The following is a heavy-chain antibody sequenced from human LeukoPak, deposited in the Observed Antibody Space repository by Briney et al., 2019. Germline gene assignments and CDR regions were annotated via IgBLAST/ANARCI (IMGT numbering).Heavy chain of an antibody. V-gene: IGHV1-46*01. J-gene: IGHJ5*02. CDR1: GYTFTSYY. CDR2: INPSGGST. D-gene: IGHD4-11*01. Sequence: ASVKVSCKASGYTFTSYYMHWVRQAPGQGLEWMGIINPSGGSTSYAQKFQGRVTMTRDTSTSTVYMELSSLRSEDTAVYYCARDKGTTVTTTRWFDPWGQGTLVTVSS. CDR3: ARDKGTTVTTTRWFDP.